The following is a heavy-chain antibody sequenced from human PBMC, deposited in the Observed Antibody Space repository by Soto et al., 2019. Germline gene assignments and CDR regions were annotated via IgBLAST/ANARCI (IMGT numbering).Heavy chain of an antibody. D-gene: IGHD4-17*01. V-gene: IGHV4-30-2*01. Sequence: TLSLTCAVSRGSISSDNCSWSWIRQPPGKGLEWIGYIYHSGSTDYNPSLKRRASISVDKSRNQFSLKLSSVSAADTAVYFCARVPVTIGYGMDVWGQGTTVTVSS. CDR1: RGSISSDNCS. CDR2: IYHSGST. CDR3: ARVPVTIGYGMDV. J-gene: IGHJ6*02.